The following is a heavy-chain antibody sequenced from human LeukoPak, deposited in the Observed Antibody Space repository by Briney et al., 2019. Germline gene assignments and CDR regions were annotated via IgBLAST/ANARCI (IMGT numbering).Heavy chain of an antibody. CDR2: MNPNSGNT. CDR1: GYTFTSYD. D-gene: IGHD6-13*01. CDR3: ARGYIAAGWSDY. J-gene: IGHJ4*02. Sequence: ASVKVSCKASGYTFTSYDINWVRQATGQGREWMGWMNPNSGNTGYAQKFQGRVTMTRNTSISTAYMELSSLRSEDTAVYYCARGYIAAGWSDYWGQGTLVTVSS. V-gene: IGHV1-8*01.